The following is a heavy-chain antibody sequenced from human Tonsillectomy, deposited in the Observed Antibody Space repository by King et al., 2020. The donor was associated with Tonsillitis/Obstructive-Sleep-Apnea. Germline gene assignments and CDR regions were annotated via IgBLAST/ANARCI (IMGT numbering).Heavy chain of an antibody. D-gene: IGHD5-18*01. J-gene: IGHJ6*02. CDR3: GRDMGTGIMASLPSYSYPMDV. CDR1: GFTFSSHA. CDR2: ISRNGAST. Sequence: VQLVESGGGLVQPGGSLRLSCAASGFTFSSHAMHWVRQAPGKGLESVSAISRNGASTFYADSVKGRFTISRDNSKKTLYLEMGSLRDEDMAVYYCGRDMGTGIMASLPSYSYPMDVWGQGTTVTVSS. V-gene: IGHV3-64*07.